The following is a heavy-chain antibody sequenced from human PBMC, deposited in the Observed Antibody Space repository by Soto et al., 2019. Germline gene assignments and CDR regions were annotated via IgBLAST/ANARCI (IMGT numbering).Heavy chain of an antibody. CDR2: IIPIFGTA. J-gene: IGHJ6*02. V-gene: IGHV1-69*13. CDR1: RVAFSKFI. Sequence: SVKVSCKASRVAFSKFIVTWVRQAPGLGLEWVGGIIPIFGTANYAQKFQGRVTITADESTSTSYMEVNNLRSEDTAVYYCAKVRYSSPMGYYYGMDVWGQGTTVTV. D-gene: IGHD6-19*01. CDR3: AKVRYSSPMGYYYGMDV.